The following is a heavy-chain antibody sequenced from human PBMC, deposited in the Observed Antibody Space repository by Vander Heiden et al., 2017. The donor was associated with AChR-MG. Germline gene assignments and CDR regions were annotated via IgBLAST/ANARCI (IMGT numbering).Heavy chain of an antibody. CDR2: ISWNSGSI. CDR1: GFTFDAYA. CDR3: ATTSYRSTWYFDL. Sequence: EVQLVESGGGLVQPGRSLRLSCAASGFTFDAYAMHGVRQAPGKGLEWVSGISWNSGSIGYADSVKGRFTISRDNAKNSLYLQMNSLRAEDTALYYCATTSYRSTWYFDLWGRGTLVTVSS. V-gene: IGHV3-9*01. J-gene: IGHJ2*01. D-gene: IGHD2-2*01.